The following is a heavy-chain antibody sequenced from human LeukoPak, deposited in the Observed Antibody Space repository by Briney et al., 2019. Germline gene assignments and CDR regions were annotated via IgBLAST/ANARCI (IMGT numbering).Heavy chain of an antibody. V-gene: IGHV1-69*01. Sequence: SVNVSCKASVGTFSSYAISWVRQAPGQGLEWMGGIIPISGTPSYAQKFQGRVTLTADEFSGTAYMELTSLRSEDTGVYYCARDRYYDSSGHYWFDPWGQGTLVTVPS. CDR1: VGTFSSYA. CDR2: IIPISGTP. D-gene: IGHD3-22*01. J-gene: IGHJ5*02. CDR3: ARDRYYDSSGHYWFDP.